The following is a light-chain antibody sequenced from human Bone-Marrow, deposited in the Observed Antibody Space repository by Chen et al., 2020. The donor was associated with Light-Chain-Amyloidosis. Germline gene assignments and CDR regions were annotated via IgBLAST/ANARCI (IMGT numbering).Light chain of an antibody. CDR3: SAWDSSLSAWV. CDR1: SNNVGNQG. J-gene: IGLJ3*02. Sequence: QAGLTQPPSVSKGLRQTATLTCTGNSNNVGNQGAAWLQQHQGHPPKLLSYRNNNRPSGISERLSASRSGNTASRSITGLQPEDEAHYYCSAWDSSLSAWVFGGGTKLTVL. CDR2: RNN. V-gene: IGLV10-54*01.